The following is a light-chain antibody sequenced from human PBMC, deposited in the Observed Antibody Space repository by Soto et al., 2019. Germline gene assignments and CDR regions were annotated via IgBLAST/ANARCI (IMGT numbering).Light chain of an antibody. CDR1: SSNIGAHYD. CDR3: QSYDSSLSVHVV. J-gene: IGLJ2*01. Sequence: QPVLTQPPSVSGAPGQRVTISCTGSSSNIGAHYDVHWYQQLPGTAPKLLIYGNSNRPSGVPDRFSGSKSSTSASLAITGLQAEDEADYYCQSYDSSLSVHVVFGGGTQLTVL. CDR2: GNS. V-gene: IGLV1-40*01.